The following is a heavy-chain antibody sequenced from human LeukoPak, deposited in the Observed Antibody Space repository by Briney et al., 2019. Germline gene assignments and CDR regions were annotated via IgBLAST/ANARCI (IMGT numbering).Heavy chain of an antibody. CDR3: AKDNYSGYYIDY. Sequence: PGGSLRLSCAASEFTFSSYWMSSVRQAPGKGLEWVANIKQDGSEKYYVESVKGRFTISRDNAKNSLYLQMNSLRAEDTAVYYCAKDNYSGYYIDYWGQGTLVTVSS. J-gene: IGHJ4*02. D-gene: IGHD5-12*01. V-gene: IGHV3-7*03. CDR2: IKQDGSEK. CDR1: EFTFSSYW.